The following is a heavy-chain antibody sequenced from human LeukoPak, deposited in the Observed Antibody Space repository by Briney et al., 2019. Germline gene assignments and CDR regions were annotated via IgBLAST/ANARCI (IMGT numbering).Heavy chain of an antibody. CDR3: ARDSPHYYDSSGYHYDAFDI. CDR2: IYTSGST. CDR1: GGSISSGSYY. Sequence: SETLSLTCTVSGGSISSGSYYWSWLRQPAGKGLEGIGRIYTSGSTNYKPSLKSRVTISVDTSKNQFSLKLSSVTAADTAVYYCARDSPHYYDSSGYHYDAFDIWGQGTMVTVSS. D-gene: IGHD3-22*01. V-gene: IGHV4-61*02. J-gene: IGHJ3*02.